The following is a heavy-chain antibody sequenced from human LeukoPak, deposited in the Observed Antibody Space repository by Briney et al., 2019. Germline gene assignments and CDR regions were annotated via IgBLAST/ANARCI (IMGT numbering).Heavy chain of an antibody. CDR2: IYYSGST. V-gene: IGHV4-59*01. CDR3: ASSLYYYDSSGFLPYFDY. D-gene: IGHD3-22*01. CDR1: GGSISSYY. J-gene: IGHJ4*02. Sequence: PSETLSLTCTVSGGSISSYYWSWIRQPPGKGLEWIGYIYYSGSTKYNPSLKSRVTISVDTSKNQFSLKLSSVTAADTAVYYCASSLYYYDSSGFLPYFDYWGQGTLVTVSS.